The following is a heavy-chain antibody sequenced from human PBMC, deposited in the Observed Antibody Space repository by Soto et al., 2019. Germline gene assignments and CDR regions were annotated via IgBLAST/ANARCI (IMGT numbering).Heavy chain of an antibody. CDR1: GFNLSNYG. J-gene: IGHJ6*02. CDR3: AKDDGTTWSMFYSYYGVDV. V-gene: IGHV3-30*18. CDR2: ISYDGSSK. Sequence: QVQLVESGGGVVRPGRSLRLSCAASGFNLSNYGIHWVREAPGKGLEWVAVISYDGSSKDYADSVKGRFTISRDNSKNTVYLQMNSLRIEDTAVYYYAKDDGTTWSMFYSYYGVDVWGQGTTVTVSS. D-gene: IGHD1-26*01.